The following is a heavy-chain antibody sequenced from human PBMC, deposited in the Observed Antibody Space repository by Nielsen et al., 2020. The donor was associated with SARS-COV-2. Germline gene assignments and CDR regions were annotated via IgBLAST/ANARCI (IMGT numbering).Heavy chain of an antibody. V-gene: IGHV3-66*01. D-gene: IGHD7-27*01. Sequence: GGSLRLSCGASGFTISSSFMSWVRQAAGKGLDWVSVIYTDGSTSHADSVKGRFTISRDNSKNTLYLQMNSLRAEGTAVYYCARDNWGRMDVWGQGTTVTVSS. CDR2: IYTDGST. CDR1: GFTISSSF. CDR3: ARDNWGRMDV. J-gene: IGHJ6*02.